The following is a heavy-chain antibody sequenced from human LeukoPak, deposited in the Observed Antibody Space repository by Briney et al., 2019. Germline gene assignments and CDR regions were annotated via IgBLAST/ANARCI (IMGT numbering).Heavy chain of an antibody. D-gene: IGHD3-22*01. J-gene: IGHJ3*02. CDR3: ARLNYYYDSSGYYSGAFDI. V-gene: IGHV4-30-2*01. CDR1: GGSISSGGYS. CDR2: IYHSGST. Sequence: SQTLSLTCAVSGGSISSGGYSWSWIRQPPGKGQEWIGYIYHSGSTYYNPSLKSRVTISVDRSKNQSSLKLSSVTAADTAVYYCARLNYYYDSSGYYSGAFDIWGQGTMVTVSS.